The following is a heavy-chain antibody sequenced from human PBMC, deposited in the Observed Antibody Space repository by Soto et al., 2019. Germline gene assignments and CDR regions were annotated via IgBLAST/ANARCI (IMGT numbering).Heavy chain of an antibody. CDR1: GDTFIKYD. J-gene: IGHJ4*02. V-gene: IGHV1-8*01. D-gene: IGHD3-3*01. Sequence: QVQLVQSGAEVKKPGASVKVSCKASGDTFIKYDINWVRQATGQGLEWMGWMNPSNGNAGYAQNFRGRVTMTSNTSITTAYMELSGLRYEDTAVYYCARRKERLGPNYFDVWGQGTLVTVSS. CDR3: ARRKERLGPNYFDV. CDR2: MNPSNGNA.